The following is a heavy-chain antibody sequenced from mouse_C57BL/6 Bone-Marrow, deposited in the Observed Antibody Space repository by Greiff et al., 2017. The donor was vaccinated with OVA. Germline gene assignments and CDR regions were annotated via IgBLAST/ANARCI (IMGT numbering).Heavy chain of an antibody. J-gene: IGHJ3*01. D-gene: IGHD1-1*01. CDR1: GFSLTSYG. V-gene: IGHV2-6-1*01. CDR3: ARQGYGSDAWFAY. Sequence: QVQLQQSGPGLVALSQSLSITCTVSGFSLTSYGVHWVRQPPGKGLEWLVVIWSDGSTTYNSALKSRLSISKDNSKSQVFLKMNSLQTDDTAMYYCARQGYGSDAWFAYWGQGTLVTVSA. CDR2: IWSDGST.